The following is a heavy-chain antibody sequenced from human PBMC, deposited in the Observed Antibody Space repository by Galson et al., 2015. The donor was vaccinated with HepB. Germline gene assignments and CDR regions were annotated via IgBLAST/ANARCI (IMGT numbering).Heavy chain of an antibody. Sequence: LSLTCTVSGGFISSSSYYWGWIRQPPGKGLEWIGSIYYSGSTYYNPSLKSRVTISVDTSKNQFSLKLSSVTAADTAVYYCARRTIVATIFPYFDYWGQGTLVTVSS. CDR3: ARRTIVATIFPYFDY. J-gene: IGHJ4*02. CDR1: GGFISSSSYY. D-gene: IGHD5-12*01. V-gene: IGHV4-39*01. CDR2: IYYSGST.